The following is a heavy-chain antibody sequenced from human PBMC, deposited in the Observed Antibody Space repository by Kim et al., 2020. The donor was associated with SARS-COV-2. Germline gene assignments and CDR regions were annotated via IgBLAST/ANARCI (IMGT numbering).Heavy chain of an antibody. V-gene: IGHV4-4*02. CDR3: ARDLGSRIDY. Sequence: STNYDPTLKSRVTISVDKSKNQFALKLSAVTAADTAVYYCARDLGSRIDYWGQGTLVTVSS. J-gene: IGHJ4*02. CDR2: ST.